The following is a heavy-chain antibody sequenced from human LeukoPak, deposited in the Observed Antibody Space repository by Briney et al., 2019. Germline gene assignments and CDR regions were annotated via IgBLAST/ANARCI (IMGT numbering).Heavy chain of an antibody. V-gene: IGHV3-48*03. CDR3: ARDHDDWDYGDSYHYYYMDV. CDR2: ISSSGSTI. Sequence: GGSLRLSCAASGFTFSSYEMNWVRQAPGKGLEWVSYISSSGSTIYYADSVKGRFTISRDNAKNSLYLQMNSLRAEDTAVYYCARDHDDWDYGDSYHYYYMDVWGKGTTVTVSS. J-gene: IGHJ6*03. D-gene: IGHD4-17*01. CDR1: GFTFSSYE.